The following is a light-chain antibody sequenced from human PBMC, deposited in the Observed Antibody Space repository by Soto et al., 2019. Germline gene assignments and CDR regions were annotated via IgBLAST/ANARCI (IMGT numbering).Light chain of an antibody. J-gene: IGLJ2*01. CDR3: SSYTSSSAVV. CDR1: SNDVGRYNY. V-gene: IGLV2-14*03. Sequence: QPVLTQPASVSGSPGQSITISCTGTSNDVGRYNYVSWYQQHPGKAPKLLIFDVTNRPSGVSNRFSGSKSGNTASLTISGLQAEDEAEYYCSSYTSSSAVVFGGGTKLTVL. CDR2: DVT.